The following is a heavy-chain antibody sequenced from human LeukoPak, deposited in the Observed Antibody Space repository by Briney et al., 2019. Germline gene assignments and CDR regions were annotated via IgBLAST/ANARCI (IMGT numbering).Heavy chain of an antibody. J-gene: IGHJ4*02. CDR3: AEDLPSEVAGTGDFDS. CDR1: GFTFSGYG. CDR2: ISGSGVGT. Sequence: GGSLRLSCVASGFTFSGYGVSWVRQAPGKGLEWVSSISGSGVGTYYADSVKGRFTISRDNSKNTVYLQMNSLRAEDTAVYYCAEDLPSEVAGTGDFDSWGQGTLVTVSS. D-gene: IGHD6-19*01. V-gene: IGHV3-23*01.